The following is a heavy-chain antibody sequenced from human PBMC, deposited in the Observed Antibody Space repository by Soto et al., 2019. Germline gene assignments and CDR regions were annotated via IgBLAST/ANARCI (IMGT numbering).Heavy chain of an antibody. CDR1: GGSMSRYY. Sequence: SETLSLTCNVSGGSMSRYYWSWIRQPAGKGLEWIGRVYTSGSTNYNPSLKSRVTMSIDTSNNHFSLKLNSVTAADTAVYYCARTVGAAYYFDFWGQGTLVTVSS. J-gene: IGHJ4*02. V-gene: IGHV4-4*07. CDR3: ARTVGAAYYFDF. CDR2: VYTSGST. D-gene: IGHD1-26*01.